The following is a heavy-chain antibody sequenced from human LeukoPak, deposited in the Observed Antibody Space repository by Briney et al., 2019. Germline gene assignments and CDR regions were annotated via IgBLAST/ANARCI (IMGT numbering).Heavy chain of an antibody. D-gene: IGHD3-10*01. Sequence: GESLKISCKGFGYSFTNYWIGWVRQMPGKGLERMGIIYPGDSDTRYSPSFQGQVTISADKSISTAYLQWSSLKAADTAMYYCARHYGSGSLDYWGQGTLVTVSS. V-gene: IGHV5-51*01. CDR1: GYSFTNYW. CDR3: ARHYGSGSLDY. CDR2: IYPGDSDT. J-gene: IGHJ4*02.